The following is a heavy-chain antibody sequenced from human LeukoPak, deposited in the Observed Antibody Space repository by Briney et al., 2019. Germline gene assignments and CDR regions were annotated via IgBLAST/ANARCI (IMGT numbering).Heavy chain of an antibody. Sequence: GGSLRLSCAASGFTFSNAWMSWVRQAPGKGLEWVGRIKSKTDGGTTDYAAPVKGRFTISRDDSKNTLYLQMNGLKIEDTAVYYCTTSIAARPWYDYWGQGTLVTVSS. CDR2: IKSKTDGGTT. J-gene: IGHJ4*02. V-gene: IGHV3-15*01. CDR1: GFTFSNAW. D-gene: IGHD6-6*01. CDR3: TTSIAARPWYDY.